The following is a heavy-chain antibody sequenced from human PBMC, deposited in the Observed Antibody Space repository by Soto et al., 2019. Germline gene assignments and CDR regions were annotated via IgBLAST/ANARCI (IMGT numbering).Heavy chain of an antibody. Sequence: EVQLLESGGGLVQPGGSLRLSCAASGFTFSSYAMRWVSQAPLKWLAWVSAISGSGGSTYYADSLKGRFPISRDNSKNTLCLQRNSLIDEDSAVDYGARRGSWSYYDCWGQGTLVTVSS. D-gene: IGHD3-3*01. CDR1: GFTFSSYA. CDR3: ARRGSWSYYDC. V-gene: IGHV3-23*01. J-gene: IGHJ4*02. CDR2: ISGSGGST.